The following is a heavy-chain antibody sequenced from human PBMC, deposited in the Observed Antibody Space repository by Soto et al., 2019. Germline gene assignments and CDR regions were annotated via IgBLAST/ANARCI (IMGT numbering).Heavy chain of an antibody. CDR1: GGSISSYY. J-gene: IGHJ4*02. Sequence: QVQLQESGPGLVKPSETLSLTCTVSGGSISSYYWSWIRQPPGKGLEWIGYIYNSGSTNYNPSPKSRVTISVGTSKNQFSLRLSSVTAADTAVYYCARQEGLWFGELWVWGQGTLVTVSS. V-gene: IGHV4-59*08. D-gene: IGHD3-10*01. CDR2: IYNSGST. CDR3: ARQEGLWFGELWV.